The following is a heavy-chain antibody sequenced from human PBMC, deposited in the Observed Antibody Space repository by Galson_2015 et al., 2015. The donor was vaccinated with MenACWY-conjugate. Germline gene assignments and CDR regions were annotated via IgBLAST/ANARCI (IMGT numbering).Heavy chain of an antibody. J-gene: IGHJ4*02. Sequence: SLRLSCAASGFTFSSYWMSWVRQAPGKGMEWVANIKQDGSEKYYVDSVKGRFTISRDNAKNSMYLQMNSLRAEDTAVYYCARSPLYNWNDQPFDYWGQGTLVTVSS. CDR2: IKQDGSEK. CDR3: ARSPLYNWNDQPFDY. CDR1: GFTFSSYW. D-gene: IGHD1-1*01. V-gene: IGHV3-7*03.